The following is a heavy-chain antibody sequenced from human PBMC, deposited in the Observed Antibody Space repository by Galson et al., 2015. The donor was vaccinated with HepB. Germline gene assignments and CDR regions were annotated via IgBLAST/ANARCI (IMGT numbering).Heavy chain of an antibody. J-gene: IGHJ4*02. CDR3: ARERSSSSGGLDY. V-gene: IGHV3-23*01. CDR1: GFTFSSYA. D-gene: IGHD6-6*01. Sequence: SLRLSCAASGFTFSSYAMSWVRQAPGKGLEWVSAISGSGGSTYYADSVKGRFTISRDNAKNPLYLQMNSLRAEDTAVYYCARERSSSSGGLDYWGQGTLVTVSS. CDR2: ISGSGGST.